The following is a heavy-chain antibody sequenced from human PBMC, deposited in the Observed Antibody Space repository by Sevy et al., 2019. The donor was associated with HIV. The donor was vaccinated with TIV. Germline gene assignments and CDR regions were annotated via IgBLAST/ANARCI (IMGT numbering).Heavy chain of an antibody. V-gene: IGHV4-39*01. CDR3: ARAVLRYFDWLFDAFDI. CDR2: IYYSGRT. CDR1: GGSISSSSYY. Sequence: SETLSLTCTVSGGSISSSSYYWGWIRQPPGKGLEWIGSIYYSGRTYYNPSLKSRVTISVDTSKNQFSLKLSSVTAADTAVYYCARAVLRYFDWLFDAFDIWGQGTMVTVSS. D-gene: IGHD3-9*01. J-gene: IGHJ3*02.